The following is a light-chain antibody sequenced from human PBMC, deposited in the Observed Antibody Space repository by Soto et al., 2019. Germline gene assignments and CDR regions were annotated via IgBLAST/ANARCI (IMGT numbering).Light chain of an antibody. V-gene: IGKV3-15*01. CDR2: GAS. Sequence: EIVMTQSPATLSVSPGERATLSCRASQSVSGNLAWYQQKPVQAPRLLIYGASTRATGLPARFSGSGSGQEFTLIISSLQSEDFALYCCQQYDHWPFTFGPGTKVDIK. CDR1: QSVSGN. CDR3: QQYDHWPFT. J-gene: IGKJ3*01.